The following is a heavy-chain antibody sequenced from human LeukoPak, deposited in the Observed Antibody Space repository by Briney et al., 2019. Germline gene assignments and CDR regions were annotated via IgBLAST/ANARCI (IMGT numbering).Heavy chain of an antibody. Sequence: PGRSLRLSCAASGFTFSSYSMNWVRQAPGKGLEWVSYISSSSSTIYYADSVKGRFTISRDNAKNSLYLQMNSLRAEDTAVYYCARAIAAAAGWGQGTLVTVSS. V-gene: IGHV3-48*04. D-gene: IGHD6-13*01. CDR1: GFTFSSYS. CDR2: ISSSSSTI. CDR3: ARAIAAAAG. J-gene: IGHJ4*02.